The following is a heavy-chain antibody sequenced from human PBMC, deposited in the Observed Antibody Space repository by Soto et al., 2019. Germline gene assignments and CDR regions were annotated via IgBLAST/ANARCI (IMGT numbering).Heavy chain of an antibody. CDR1: GFTFSSYG. D-gene: IGHD1-1*01. V-gene: IGHV3-33*01. J-gene: IGHJ6*02. Sequence: QVQLVESGGGVVQPGRSLRLSCAASGFTFSSYGMHWVRQAPGKGLEWVAVIWYDGSNKYYADSVKGRFTISRDNSKNPLYLQMNSLRAEDTAVYYCASSGTPRAIYYYGMDVWGQGTTVTVSS. CDR2: IWYDGSNK. CDR3: ASSGTPRAIYYYGMDV.